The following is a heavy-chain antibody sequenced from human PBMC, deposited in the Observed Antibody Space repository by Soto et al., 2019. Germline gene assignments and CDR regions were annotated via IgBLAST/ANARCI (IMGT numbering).Heavy chain of an antibody. CDR1: GFTFSNYA. CDR2: ISGSGDST. Sequence: RLSCAASGFTFSNYAMSWVRQAPGRGLEWVSVISGSGDSTSYADSVKGRFTISRDNSKNTLYLQMNSLRAEDTAVYYCAKYFGYYGGDFDYWGQGTLVTVSS. CDR3: AKYFGYYGGDFDY. V-gene: IGHV3-23*01. D-gene: IGHD2-21*01. J-gene: IGHJ4*02.